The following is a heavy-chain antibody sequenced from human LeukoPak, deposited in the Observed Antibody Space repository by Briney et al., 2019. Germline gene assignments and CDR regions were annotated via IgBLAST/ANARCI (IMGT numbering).Heavy chain of an antibody. D-gene: IGHD6-13*01. CDR3: ARGDSSSWGWFDP. CDR2: INPNSGGT. Sequence: GASVKVSCKASGYTFTGYYMHWVRQAPGQGLEWMGWINPNSGGTNYAQKFQDWVTMTRDTSISTAYMELSRLRSDDTAVYYCARGDSSSWGWFDPWGQGTLVTVSS. J-gene: IGHJ5*02. V-gene: IGHV1-2*04. CDR1: GYTFTGYY.